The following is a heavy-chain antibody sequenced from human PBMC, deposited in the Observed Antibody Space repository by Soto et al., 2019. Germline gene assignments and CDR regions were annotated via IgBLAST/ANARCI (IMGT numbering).Heavy chain of an antibody. CDR2: IKPEGSEK. J-gene: IGHJ4*02. Sequence: PGGSLRLSCATSGFTFSNYWVSWVRQAPEKGLEWVASIKPEGSEKYYVDSVKGRFTISRDNAMNPLYLQMNSLRAGDRAVYHCSREVYWGQGTMVTVSS. CDR3: SREVY. V-gene: IGHV3-7*05. CDR1: GFTFSNYW.